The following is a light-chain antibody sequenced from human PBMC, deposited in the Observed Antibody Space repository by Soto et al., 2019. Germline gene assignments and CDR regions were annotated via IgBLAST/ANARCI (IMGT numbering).Light chain of an antibody. CDR1: QSIGIW. CDR3: QQYNDYSWT. Sequence: IQMTQSPSTLSASVGDRVAITCRASQSIGIWLAWYQKKPGKAPRLLIYKASTLQTRVPSRFGGSGSGTEFTLTISSLQPDDFATYCWQQYNDYSWTFGQGTKVEIK. CDR2: KAS. V-gene: IGKV1-5*03. J-gene: IGKJ1*01.